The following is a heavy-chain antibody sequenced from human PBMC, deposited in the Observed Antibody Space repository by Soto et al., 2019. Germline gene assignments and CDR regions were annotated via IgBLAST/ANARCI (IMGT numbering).Heavy chain of an antibody. D-gene: IGHD3-22*01. CDR2: IYYRGNT. Sequence: SETLSLNCSVSGDSIRGYYWSWIRQPPGKGLEWIGYIYYRGNTKYNPSLESRVTFSVDTSKDEFYMKLKSVTAADTAVYYCARHSSAWSFDSWGQGTLVTVSS. CDR1: GDSIRGYY. CDR3: ARHSSAWSFDS. V-gene: IGHV4-59*01. J-gene: IGHJ4*02.